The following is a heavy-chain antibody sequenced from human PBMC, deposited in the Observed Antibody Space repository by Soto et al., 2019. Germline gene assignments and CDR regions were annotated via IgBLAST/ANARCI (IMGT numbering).Heavy chain of an antibody. Sequence: SETLSLTCAVYGGSFSGYYWSWIRQPPGKGLEWIGEINHSGSTNYNPSLKSRVTISVDTSKNQFSLKLSSVTAADTAVYYCARGRGVVPAAMWRNYYYYYMDVWGKGTTVTVSS. V-gene: IGHV4-34*01. J-gene: IGHJ6*03. CDR3: ARGRGVVPAAMWRNYYYYYMDV. CDR1: GGSFSGYY. CDR2: INHSGST. D-gene: IGHD2-2*01.